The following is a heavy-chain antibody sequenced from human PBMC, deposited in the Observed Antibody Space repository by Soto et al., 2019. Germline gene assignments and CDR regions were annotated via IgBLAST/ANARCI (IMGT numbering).Heavy chain of an antibody. Sequence: QVKLVQSGAEVKKPGASVKVSCKASGYTFTTYGISWVRQAPGQRLGWMGWISGYNGNTNYVQKLQGRVTMTTNTSTGPAYMELRSLIADDTAVYYCASDPGNYYVRSGLSPNAFDIWGQGTMVTVSS. V-gene: IGHV1-18*01. CDR1: GYTFTTYG. J-gene: IGHJ3*02. CDR3: ASDPGNYYVRSGLSPNAFDI. CDR2: ISGYNGNT. D-gene: IGHD3-22*01.